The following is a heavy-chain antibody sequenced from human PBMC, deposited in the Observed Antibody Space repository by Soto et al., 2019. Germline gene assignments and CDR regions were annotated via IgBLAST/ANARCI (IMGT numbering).Heavy chain of an antibody. Sequence: QVQLQESGPGLVKPSQTLSLTCTVSGGSTSSGAYYWGWIRQHSGKGPEWIGYMHYSGSAYYNPSLKSRVTISVDTSMNQFSLKLSSVTAADTAMYYCARYFFDSSGYSNWFDSWGQGTLVTVSS. CDR3: ARYFFDSSGYSNWFDS. CDR1: GGSTSSGAYY. D-gene: IGHD3-22*01. J-gene: IGHJ5*01. CDR2: MHYSGSA. V-gene: IGHV4-31*03.